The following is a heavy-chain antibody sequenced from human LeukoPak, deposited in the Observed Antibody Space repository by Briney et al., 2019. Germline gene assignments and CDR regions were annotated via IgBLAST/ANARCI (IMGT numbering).Heavy chain of an antibody. CDR3: ARDQPNCRGGSCDDI. Sequence: SETPSLTCTVPGGSISSSSYYWGWIRQPPGTGLERIGSIYYSGSTYYNPSLKSRVTISVDTSKSQFSLKLSSVTAADTAVYYCARDQPNCRGGSCDDIWGQGTMVTVSS. V-gene: IGHV4-39*07. D-gene: IGHD2-15*01. J-gene: IGHJ3*02. CDR2: IYYSGST. CDR1: GGSISSSSYY.